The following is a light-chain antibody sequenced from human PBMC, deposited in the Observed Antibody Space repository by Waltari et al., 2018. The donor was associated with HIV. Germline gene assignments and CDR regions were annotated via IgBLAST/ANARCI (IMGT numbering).Light chain of an antibody. CDR1: SSDVGGYNY. Sequence: QSALTQPASVSGSPGQSITISCTGTSSDVGGYNYVSWYQQHPGKAPKLMIYEVSNRPSGVANLFSVSKSGNTASLTISGLQAEDEADYYCSSYTSSSTYVFGTGTKVTVL. J-gene: IGLJ1*01. V-gene: IGLV2-14*01. CDR3: SSYTSSSTYV. CDR2: EVS.